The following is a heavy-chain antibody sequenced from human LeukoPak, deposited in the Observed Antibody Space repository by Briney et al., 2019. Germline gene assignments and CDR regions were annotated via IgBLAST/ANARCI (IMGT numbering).Heavy chain of an antibody. CDR2: IYYSGRS. Sequence: ESLSLTCTVSGGSISSSSYYWGWISQPPGKGLEWPNGIYYSGRSYYNPSLKSRVTISVDTSKNQFSLKLSSGTAADTAVYYCALGYCSSAGCYPWGNWFDPWGQGTLVTVSS. CDR3: ALGYCSSAGCYPWGNWFDP. D-gene: IGHD2-2*01. J-gene: IGHJ5*02. CDR1: GGSISSSSYY. V-gene: IGHV4-39*01.